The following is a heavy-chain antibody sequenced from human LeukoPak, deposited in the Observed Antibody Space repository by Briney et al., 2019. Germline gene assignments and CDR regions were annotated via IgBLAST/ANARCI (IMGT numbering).Heavy chain of an antibody. CDR3: ARAKYSNYLTRDYYYMDV. CDR1: GGTFSSYA. D-gene: IGHD4-11*01. V-gene: IGHV1-69*04. CDR2: IIPILGIA. J-gene: IGHJ6*03. Sequence: GASVKVSCKASGGTFSSYAISWERQAPGQGLEWMGRIIPILGIANYAQKFQGRVTITADKSTSTAYMELSSLRSEDTAVYYCARAKYSNYLTRDYYYMDVWGKGTTDTVSS.